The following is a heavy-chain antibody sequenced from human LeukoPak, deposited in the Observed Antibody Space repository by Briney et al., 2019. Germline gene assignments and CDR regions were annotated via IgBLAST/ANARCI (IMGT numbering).Heavy chain of an antibody. J-gene: IGHJ5*02. CDR1: GGSISSSSYY. Sequence: PSETLSLTCTVSGGSISSSSYYWGWIRQPPGKGLEWIGSICYSGSTYYNPSLKSRVTISVDTSKNQFSLKLSSVTAADTAVYYCARGGSTSSWFDPWGQGTLVTVSS. CDR2: ICYSGST. D-gene: IGHD2-2*01. V-gene: IGHV4-39*07. CDR3: ARGGSTSSWFDP.